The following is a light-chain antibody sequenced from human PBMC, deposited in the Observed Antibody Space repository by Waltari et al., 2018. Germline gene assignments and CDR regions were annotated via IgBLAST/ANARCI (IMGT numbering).Light chain of an antibody. CDR1: QSISNY. Sequence: DIHLTQSPSSVSASVGDRVTITCRASQSISNYLNWYRQKPGNAPNLLIYAASILQSGVPSRFSGSGSGTDFTLTIGRLEPEDYAVYYCQQYENSPLTFGGGTQVETK. CDR3: QQYENSPLT. J-gene: IGKJ4*01. V-gene: IGKV1-39*01. CDR2: AAS.